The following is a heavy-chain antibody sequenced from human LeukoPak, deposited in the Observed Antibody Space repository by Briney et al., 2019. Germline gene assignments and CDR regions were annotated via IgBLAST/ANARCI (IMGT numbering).Heavy chain of an antibody. CDR2: IYYSGST. CDR3: ARSVPFVRY. Sequence: SETLSLTCTVSGGSISSSSYYWGWIRQPPGKGLEWIGSIYYSGSTYYNPSLKSRVTISVDTSKNQFSLKLSSVTAADTAVYYCARSVPFVRYWGQGTLVTVSS. D-gene: IGHD3-10*01. J-gene: IGHJ4*02. CDR1: GGSISSSSYY. V-gene: IGHV4-39*07.